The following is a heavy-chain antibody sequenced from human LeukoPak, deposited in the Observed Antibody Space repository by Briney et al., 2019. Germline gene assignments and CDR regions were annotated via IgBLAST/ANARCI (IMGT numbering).Heavy chain of an antibody. CDR3: ATAYYDGDTALFDY. CDR2: IFSDGST. CDR1: GFSVSNNY. D-gene: IGHD3-22*01. V-gene: IGHV3-66*02. J-gene: IGHJ4*02. Sequence: GGSLRLSCAASGFSVSNNYMSWVRQAPGKGLEWVSVIFSDGSTYYADSVKGRITISRDSSKNTLYLQMSSLRVEDTAAYYCATAYYDGDTALFDYWGQGTLVTVSS.